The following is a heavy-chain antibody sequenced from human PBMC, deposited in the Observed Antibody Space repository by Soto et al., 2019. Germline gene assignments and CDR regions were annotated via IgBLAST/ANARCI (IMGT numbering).Heavy chain of an antibody. CDR1: GFTVSSNY. CDR2: IYSGGST. CDR3: VRQDYGNWFDP. J-gene: IGHJ5*02. Sequence: GGSLRLSCAASGFTVSSNYMSWVRQAPGKGLEWVSVIYSGGSTYYADSVKGRFTISRDNSMNTLYLQMNSLRAEDTAVYYCVRQDYGNWFDPWGQGTLVTVSS. V-gene: IGHV3-53*01. D-gene: IGHD4-17*01.